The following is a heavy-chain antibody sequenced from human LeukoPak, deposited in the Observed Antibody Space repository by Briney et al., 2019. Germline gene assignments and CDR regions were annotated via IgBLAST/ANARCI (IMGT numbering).Heavy chain of an antibody. CDR3: ASSQGSAGYYFDY. V-gene: IGHV3-7*01. CDR2: IKQDGSEK. CDR1: GFTFSSYW. D-gene: IGHD3-10*01. J-gene: IGHJ4*02. Sequence: GGSLRLSCAASGFTFSSYWMSWVRQAPGKGLEWVANIKQDGSEKYYVDSVKGRFTISRDNAKNSLYLQMNSLRAEDTAVYYCASSQGSAGYYFDYWGQGTLVTVSS.